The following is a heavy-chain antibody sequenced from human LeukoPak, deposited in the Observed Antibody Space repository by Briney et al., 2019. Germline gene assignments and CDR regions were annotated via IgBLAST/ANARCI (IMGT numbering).Heavy chain of an antibody. CDR1: GGSISRYY. V-gene: IGHV4-59*01. J-gene: IGHJ3*02. CDR3: ARASSCQQDDAYDT. D-gene: IGHD6-13*01. CDR2: IYYSGTT. Sequence: SETLSLTCTVSGGSISRYYWSWIRQPPGKGLEWIGHIYYSGTTNYNPSLKSRVTISVDTSKHQFSLKLSSVTAADTAVYSCARASSCQQDDAYDTWGQGTMVTVSS.